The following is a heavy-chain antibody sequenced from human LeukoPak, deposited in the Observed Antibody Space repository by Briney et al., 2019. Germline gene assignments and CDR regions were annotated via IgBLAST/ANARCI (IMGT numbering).Heavy chain of an antibody. V-gene: IGHV3-21*01. CDR2: ISSSSSYI. CDR1: GFTFSSYS. J-gene: IGHJ4*02. D-gene: IGHD2-15*01. Sequence: PGGFLRLSCAASGFTFSSYSMNWVRQAPGKGLEWVSSISSSSSYIYYADSVKGRFTISRDNAKNSLYLQMNSLRAEDTAVYYCARFRGVVVGNWGQGTLVTVSS. CDR3: ARFRGVVVGN.